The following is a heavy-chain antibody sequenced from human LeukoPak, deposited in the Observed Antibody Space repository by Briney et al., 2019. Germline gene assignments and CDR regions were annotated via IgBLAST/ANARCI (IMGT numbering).Heavy chain of an antibody. D-gene: IGHD3-10*01. CDR1: GGSISSYF. CDR3: AVPGEGGAFDI. CDR2: IYYSRST. J-gene: IGHJ3*02. V-gene: IGHV4-59*01. Sequence: PSETLSLTCTVSGGSISSYFWSWIRQPPGKGLEWIGHIYYSRSTNYNPSLKSRVTISVDTSKNQFSLKLSSVTAADTAVYYCAVPGEGGAFDIWGQGTMVTVSS.